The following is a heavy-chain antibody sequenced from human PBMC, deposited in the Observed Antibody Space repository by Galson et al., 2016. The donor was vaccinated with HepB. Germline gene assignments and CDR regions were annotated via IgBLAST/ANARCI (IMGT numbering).Heavy chain of an antibody. V-gene: IGHV3-23*01. D-gene: IGHD4-17*01. CDR3: AKDHHDYGDSWYFDL. Sequence: SLRLSCAASGFTFNTFSMNWVRQAPGKGLEWVSSITRSGGDIYYADSVKGRFTISRDNSKNTLYLQMNSLRPEDTALYYCAKDHHDYGDSWYFDLWGRGTLVTVSS. CDR1: GFTFNTFS. J-gene: IGHJ2*01. CDR2: ITRSGGDI.